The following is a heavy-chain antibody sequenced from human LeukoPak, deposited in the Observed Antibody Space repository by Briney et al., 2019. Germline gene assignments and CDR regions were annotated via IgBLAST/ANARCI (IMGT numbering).Heavy chain of an antibody. Sequence: SETLSLTCTVSGGPISSYYWSWIRQPPGKGLEWIGYIYYTGSTTYNPSPKSRITISVDTSKNQFSLRLRSVTAADTAFYYCARGGGGIAAAHWGQGTLVTVSS. CDR2: IYYTGST. CDR3: ARGGGGIAAAH. CDR1: GGPISSYY. V-gene: IGHV4-59*01. D-gene: IGHD6-25*01. J-gene: IGHJ1*01.